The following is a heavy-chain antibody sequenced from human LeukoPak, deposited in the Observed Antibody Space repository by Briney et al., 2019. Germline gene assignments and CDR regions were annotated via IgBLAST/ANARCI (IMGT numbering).Heavy chain of an antibody. D-gene: IGHD2-15*01. CDR2: ISSSGNTK. V-gene: IGHV3-48*04. J-gene: IGHJ1*01. CDR1: GFTFTIFG. CDR3: AESKGAAVTRRYFQH. Sequence: GGSLRLSCAASGFTFTIFGLNWVRQAPGKGLEWVSYISSSGNTKYYADSVRGRFTISRDNAKNSLYLQMNSLRAEDTAVYYCAESKGAAVTRRYFQHWGQGTLVTVSS.